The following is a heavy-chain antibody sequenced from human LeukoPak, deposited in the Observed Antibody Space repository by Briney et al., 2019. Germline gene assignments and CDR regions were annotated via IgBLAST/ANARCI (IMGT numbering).Heavy chain of an antibody. V-gene: IGHV1-18*01. J-gene: IGHJ5*02. D-gene: IGHD3-22*01. Sequence: ASVKVSCKASGYTFTSYGISWVRQAPGQGLEWMGWISGYNGNTKYAQKLQGRVTMTTDTSTTTAYMELRSLRSDDTGVYHCARVGRHRYYYDSSGFYGSWFDPWGQGTLVTVSS. CDR3: ARVGRHRYYYDSSGFYGSWFDP. CDR1: GYTFTSYG. CDR2: ISGYNGNT.